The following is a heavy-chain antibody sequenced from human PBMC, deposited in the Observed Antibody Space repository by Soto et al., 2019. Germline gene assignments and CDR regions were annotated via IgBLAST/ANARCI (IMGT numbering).Heavy chain of an antibody. J-gene: IGHJ6*02. CDR2: IYYSGSA. CDR3: ARGVGFGYYYYHMDV. Sequence: SATLSLPCTVSGDSVTSVSDYWRWIRQPPGKGLEWIGYIYYSGSADYNPSLGSRVTISIDTSKNQFSLKLTSVTAADTAVYYCARGVGFGYYYYHMDVWGQGTTVTVSS. V-gene: IGHV4-61*01. CDR1: GDSVTSVSDY. D-gene: IGHD3-10*01.